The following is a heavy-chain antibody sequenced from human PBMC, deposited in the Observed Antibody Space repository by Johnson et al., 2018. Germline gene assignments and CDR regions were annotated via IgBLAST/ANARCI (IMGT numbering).Heavy chain of an antibody. CDR3: AKVMGSSWLVGYFQH. CDR2: ISWNAGSI. Sequence: LVQSGGGLVQPGRSLRLSCAASGFTFDDYAIHWVRQAPGKGLEWVSGISWNAGSIGYADSVKGRFTISRDNAKNSLYLQMNSLRAEDTALYYCAKVMGSSWLVGYFQHWGQGTLVTVSS. J-gene: IGHJ1*01. D-gene: IGHD6-19*01. V-gene: IGHV3-9*01. CDR1: GFTFDDYA.